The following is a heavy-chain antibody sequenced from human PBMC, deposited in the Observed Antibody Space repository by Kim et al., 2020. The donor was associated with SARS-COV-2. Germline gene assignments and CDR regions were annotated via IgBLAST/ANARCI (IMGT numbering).Heavy chain of an antibody. J-gene: IGHJ4*02. CDR2: IWYDGSNK. D-gene: IGHD3-16*02. Sequence: GGSLSLSCAASGITFSTYGMHWVRQAPGKGLEGVAVIWYDGSNKYYADSVKGRFTISRDNSKNTLYLQIHSLRAEDTAVYYCATYDYVWGSYRPGGYWGQGTLVTVSS. CDR1: GITFSTYG. CDR3: ATYDYVWGSYRPGGY. V-gene: IGHV3-33*01.